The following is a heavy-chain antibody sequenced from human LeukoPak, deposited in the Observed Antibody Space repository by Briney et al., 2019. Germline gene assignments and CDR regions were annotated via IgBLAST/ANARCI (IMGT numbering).Heavy chain of an antibody. D-gene: IGHD3-3*01. Sequence: PGGSLRLSCAASGFTVSSNYMSWVRQAPGKGLERVSVIYSGGSTYYADSVKGRFTISRDNSKNTLYLQMNSLRAEDTAVYYCASGFTIFGVVTNYFDYWGQGTLVTVSS. CDR2: IYSGGST. J-gene: IGHJ4*02. V-gene: IGHV3-66*01. CDR3: ASGFTIFGVVTNYFDY. CDR1: GFTVSSNY.